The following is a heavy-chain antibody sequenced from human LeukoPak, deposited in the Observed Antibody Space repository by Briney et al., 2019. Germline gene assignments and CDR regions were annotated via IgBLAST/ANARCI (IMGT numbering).Heavy chain of an antibody. Sequence: GTSVKVSCKASGYTFTGYYMHWVRQAPGQGLEWMGWINPNSGGTNYAQKFQGRVTMTRDTSISTAYMELSRLGSDDTAVYYCARVPYYYDSSGYYLYWGQGTLVTVSS. V-gene: IGHV1-2*02. CDR3: ARVPYYYDSSGYYLY. CDR2: INPNSGGT. CDR1: GYTFTGYY. J-gene: IGHJ4*02. D-gene: IGHD3-22*01.